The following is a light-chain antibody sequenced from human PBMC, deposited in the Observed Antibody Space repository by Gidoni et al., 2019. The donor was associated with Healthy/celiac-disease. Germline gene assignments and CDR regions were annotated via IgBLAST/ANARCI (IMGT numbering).Light chain of an antibody. Sequence: IVLTQSPGTLSLSPGERANLSCRASQSVSDNYLAWYQQKPGQSPRLLVYGASNRATAIPDRFTGSGSGTDFTLTIDRLEPDDLAVYYCQQYADSATTFGPGTKVEIK. CDR3: QQYADSATT. CDR2: GAS. CDR1: QSVSDNY. V-gene: IGKV3-20*01. J-gene: IGKJ3*01.